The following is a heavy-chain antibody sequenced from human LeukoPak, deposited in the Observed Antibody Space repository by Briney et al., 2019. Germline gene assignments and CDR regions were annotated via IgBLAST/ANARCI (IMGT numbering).Heavy chain of an antibody. Sequence: SETLSLTCAVSGGSISSSNWWSWVRQPPGKGLEWIGEIYHSGSTNYNPSLKSRVTISVDKSKNQFSLRLSSVTAADTAVYYCARHFGLGVGSRFFDLWGRGTLVTVSS. D-gene: IGHD3/OR15-3a*01. CDR2: IYHSGST. J-gene: IGHJ2*01. CDR3: ARHFGLGVGSRFFDL. CDR1: GGSISSSNW. V-gene: IGHV4-4*02.